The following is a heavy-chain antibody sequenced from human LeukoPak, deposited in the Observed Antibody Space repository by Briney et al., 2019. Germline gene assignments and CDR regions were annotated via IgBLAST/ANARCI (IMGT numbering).Heavy chain of an antibody. CDR2: ISCSSTYI. CDR3: SRVGWVLRYAFDI. V-gene: IGHV3-21*01. Sequence: GGSLRLSCAASGFTFISYSMNWVRQAPGKGLESVSSISCSSTYIHYADLVQGRFAISRDNAKISLYLQMNSLRAEDTAVYYCSRVGWVLRYAFDIWGRGTMVTVSS. CDR1: GFTFISYS. J-gene: IGHJ3*02. D-gene: IGHD3-16*01.